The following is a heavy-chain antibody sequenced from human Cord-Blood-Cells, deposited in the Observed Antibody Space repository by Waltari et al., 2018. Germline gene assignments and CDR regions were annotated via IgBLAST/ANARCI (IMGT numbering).Heavy chain of an antibody. V-gene: IGHV4-39*07. CDR1: GGSISSSSYS. Sequence: QLQLQESGPGLVKPSETLSLTCTVSGGSISSSSYSWGWIRQPPGKGLEWIGSIYYSGSTYYNPSLKSRVTISVDTSKNQFSLKLSSVTAADTAVYYCARHLRPNWGARFDYWGQGTLVTVSS. CDR2: IYYSGST. CDR3: ARHLRPNWGARFDY. D-gene: IGHD7-27*01. J-gene: IGHJ4*02.